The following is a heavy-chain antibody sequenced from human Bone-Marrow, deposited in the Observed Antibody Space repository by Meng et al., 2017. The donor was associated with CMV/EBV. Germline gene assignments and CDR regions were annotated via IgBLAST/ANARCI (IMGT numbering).Heavy chain of an antibody. D-gene: IGHD3-22*01. CDR3: ARDESDLVPRLFKFDY. CDR1: GFTFSSYA. CDR2: ISYDGSNK. Sequence: GESLKISCAASGFTFSSYAMHWVRQAPGKGLEWVAVISYDGSNKYYADSVKGRFTISRDNSKNTLYLQMNSLRAEDTAVYYCARDESDLVPRLFKFDYWGQGTPVTVSS. V-gene: IGHV3-30*04. J-gene: IGHJ4*02.